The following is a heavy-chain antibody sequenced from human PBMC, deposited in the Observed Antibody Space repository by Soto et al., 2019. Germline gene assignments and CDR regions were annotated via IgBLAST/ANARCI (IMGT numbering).Heavy chain of an antibody. V-gene: IGHV1-18*01. CDR2: ISAYNGNT. CDR3: ARHVLLWFGESSDWFDP. J-gene: IGHJ5*02. D-gene: IGHD3-10*01. CDR1: GYTFTSHG. Sequence: QVQLVQSGAEVKKPGASVKVSCKASGYTFTSHGISGARQAPGQGLEWMGWISAYNGNTNYAQKLQGRVTMTTDTSTSTADMELRSLRSDDTAVYYCARHVLLWFGESSDWFDPWGQGTLVTVSS.